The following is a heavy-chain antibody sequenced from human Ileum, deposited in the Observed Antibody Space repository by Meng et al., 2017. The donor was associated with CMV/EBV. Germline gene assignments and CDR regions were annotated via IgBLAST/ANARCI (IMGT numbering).Heavy chain of an antibody. J-gene: IGHJ6*02. CDR3: ARTMYSSKFTGYYYGMDV. Sequence: ASVKVSCKASGYTFTSYDINWVRQATGQGLEWRGWMNTNSGNTGYAQKFQGRVTMTRNTSISTAYLELISLRSEDTAVYYCARTMYSSKFTGYYYGMDVWGQGNTVTVSS. CDR1: GYTFTSYD. CDR2: MNTNSGNT. D-gene: IGHD6-19*01. V-gene: IGHV1-8*01.